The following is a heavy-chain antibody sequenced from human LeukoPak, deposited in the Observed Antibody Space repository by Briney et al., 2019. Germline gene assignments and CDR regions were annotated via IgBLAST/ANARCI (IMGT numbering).Heavy chain of an antibody. D-gene: IGHD3-22*01. CDR2: INPNSGGT. CDR3: ARDDSSGYTYDAFDI. CDR1: RYTFTGYY. J-gene: IGHJ3*02. Sequence: GASVKVSCKASRYTFTGYYMHWVRQAPGQGLEWMGWINPNSGGTNYAQKFQGRVTMTRDTSISTAYMELSRLRSDDTAVYYCARDDSSGYTYDAFDIWGQGTMVTVSS. V-gene: IGHV1-2*02.